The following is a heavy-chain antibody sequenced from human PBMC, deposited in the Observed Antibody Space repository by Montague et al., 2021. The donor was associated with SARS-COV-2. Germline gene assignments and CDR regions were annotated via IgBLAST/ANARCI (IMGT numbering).Heavy chain of an antibody. V-gene: IGHV6-1*01. CDR1: GDGVSSNSAT. D-gene: IGHD6-13*01. CDR2: TYYRSMWKS. J-gene: IGHJ4*02. CDR3: VRGIEAAGSYDY. Sequence: CAISGDGVSSNSATWNWIRQSPSRGLEWLGRTYYRSMWKSDYARXVKSRMAINPDTSKNQFSLQLSSVTPEDTALYYCVRGIEAAGSYDYWGQGTLVTVSS.